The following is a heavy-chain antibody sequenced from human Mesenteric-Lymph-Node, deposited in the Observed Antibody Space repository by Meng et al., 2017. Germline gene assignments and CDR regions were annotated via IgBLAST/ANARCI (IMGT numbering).Heavy chain of an antibody. CDR2: IYYSGST. V-gene: IGHV4-30-4*01. CDR3: ARVGWRQWSFDL. CDR1: GGSISSADYY. J-gene: IGHJ5*02. D-gene: IGHD5-12*01. Sequence: QVQLQESGPGLVKPSQTLSLTCTVSGGSISSADYYWSWIRQPPGKGLELIGHIYYSGSTSYNPSLKSRVTISVDTSNNQFSLKLSSVTAADTAVYYCARVGWRQWSFDLWGQGTLVTVSS.